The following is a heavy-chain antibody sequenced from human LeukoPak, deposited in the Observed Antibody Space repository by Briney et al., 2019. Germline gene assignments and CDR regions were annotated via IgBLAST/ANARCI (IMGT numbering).Heavy chain of an antibody. V-gene: IGHV1-2*02. J-gene: IGHJ6*02. CDR2: INPNSGGT. Sequence: ASVKVSCKASGYTFTGYYMHWVRQAPGQGPEWMGWINPNSGGTNYAQKFQGRVTMTRDTSISTAYMELSRLRSDDTAVYYCARSRRQQLAPYYYGMDVWGQGTTVTVSS. CDR3: ARSRRQQLAPYYYGMDV. D-gene: IGHD6-13*01. CDR1: GYTFTGYY.